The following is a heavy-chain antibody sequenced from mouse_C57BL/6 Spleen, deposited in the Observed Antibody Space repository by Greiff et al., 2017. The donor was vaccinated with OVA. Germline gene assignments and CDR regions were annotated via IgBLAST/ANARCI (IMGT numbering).Heavy chain of an antibody. CDR1: GYTFTDYY. D-gene: IGHD3-1*01. V-gene: IGHV1-26*01. CDR3: AREGLLEAMDY. J-gene: IGHJ4*01. CDR2: INPNNGGT. Sequence: EVQLQQSGPELVKPGASVKISCKASGYTFTDYYMNWVKQSHGKSLEWIGDINPNNGGTSYNQKFKGKATLTVDKSSSTAYMELRSLTSEDSAVYYCAREGLLEAMDYWGQGTSVTVSS.